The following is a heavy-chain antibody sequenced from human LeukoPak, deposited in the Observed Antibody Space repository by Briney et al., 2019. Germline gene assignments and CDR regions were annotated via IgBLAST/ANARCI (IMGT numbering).Heavy chain of an antibody. CDR3: ATIKRGNPFGYFDF. Sequence: KPSETLSLTCTVSGGSFSSHYWGWIRQSPGKGLEWIPYMLDSVTSKDNPSLKSRLTLSADTSKNQFSLRLSYVTAADTAVYYCATIKRGNPFGYFDFWGQGILVTVSS. CDR2: MLDSVTS. CDR1: GGSFSSHY. J-gene: IGHJ4*02. V-gene: IGHV4-59*11. D-gene: IGHD3-16*01.